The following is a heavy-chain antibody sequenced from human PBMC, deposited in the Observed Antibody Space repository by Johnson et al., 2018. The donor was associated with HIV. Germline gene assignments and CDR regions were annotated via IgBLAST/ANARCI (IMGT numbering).Heavy chain of an antibody. D-gene: IGHD6-13*01. J-gene: IGHJ3*01. CDR3: ARDQRLAAVATDGFDV. CDR2: IYSGGST. CDR1: GFTVSSNY. Sequence: VQLVESGGGVVQPGGSLRLSCAASGFTVSSNYMNWVRQAPGKGLEWVSVIYSGGSTYYADSVKGRFTISRDNSKNTLYLQMNSLRAEDTAVYYCARDQRLAAVATDGFDVWGQGTMVTVSS. V-gene: IGHV3-66*02.